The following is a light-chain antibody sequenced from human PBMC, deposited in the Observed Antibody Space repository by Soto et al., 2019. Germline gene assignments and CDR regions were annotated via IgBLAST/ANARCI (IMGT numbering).Light chain of an antibody. CDR3: QQYKNWPSVT. CDR2: GAS. V-gene: IGKV3-15*01. Sequence: EIMMTQSPVTLSVSPGERATLSCRASQSVSGNLAWYQQKPGQAPRLLIYGASTRATGIPARFSGSGSGTEFTLTISSLQSEDFAIYYCQQYKNWPSVTFGQGTRLEIK. J-gene: IGKJ5*01. CDR1: QSVSGN.